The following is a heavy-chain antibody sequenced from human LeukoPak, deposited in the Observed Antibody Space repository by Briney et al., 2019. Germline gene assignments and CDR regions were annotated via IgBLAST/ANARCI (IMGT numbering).Heavy chain of an antibody. D-gene: IGHD3-16*01. CDR3: ARGGGLDV. V-gene: IGHV3-7*03. CDR1: GFSVSNNY. J-gene: IGHJ6*02. CDR2: INHNGNVN. Sequence: GGSLRLSCAASGFSVSNNYMSWARQAPGKGLEWVASINHNGNVNYCVDSVKGRFTISRDNAKNSLYLQMSNLRAEDTAVYFCARGGGLDVWGQGATVTVSS.